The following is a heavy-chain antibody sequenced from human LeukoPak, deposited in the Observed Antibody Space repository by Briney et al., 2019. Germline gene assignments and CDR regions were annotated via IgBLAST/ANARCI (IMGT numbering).Heavy chain of an antibody. CDR1: EFTFSDYW. J-gene: IGHJ6*02. Sequence: GGSLRLSCAASEFTFSDYWMSWVRQAPGKGTEWVANIKEDGSEKQYVDSVKGRFTVSRDNAKNSLFLQMNSLRLEDTAVYYCATYKNWVAGDVWGQGTTVSVSS. CDR2: IKEDGSEK. V-gene: IGHV3-7*01. D-gene: IGHD7-27*01. CDR3: ATYKNWVAGDV.